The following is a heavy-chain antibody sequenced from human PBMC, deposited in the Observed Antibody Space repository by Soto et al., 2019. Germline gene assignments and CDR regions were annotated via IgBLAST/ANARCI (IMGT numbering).Heavy chain of an antibody. V-gene: IGHV4-59*01. CDR2: IYYSGST. CDR3: ASSMVTYYYYGMDV. Sequence: SETLSLTCTVSGGSISSYYWSWIRQPPGKGLEWIGYIYYSGSTNYNPSLKSRVTISVDTSKNQFSLKLSSVTAADTAVYYCASSMVTYYYYGMDVWGQGTTVTVS. J-gene: IGHJ6*02. D-gene: IGHD5-18*01. CDR1: GGSISSYY.